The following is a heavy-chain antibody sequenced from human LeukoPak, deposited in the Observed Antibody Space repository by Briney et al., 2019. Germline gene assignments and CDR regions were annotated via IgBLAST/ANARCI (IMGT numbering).Heavy chain of an antibody. Sequence: SETLSLTCTVSGDSINNNNYYWGWIRQPPGKGLEWIGNIYYNGRTYYSPSLKSRGTMFVDTSKNQFSLKLSSVTAADTAVYYCARASPLYSSSVYYFDYWGQGTLVTVSS. CDR3: ARASPLYSSSVYYFDY. J-gene: IGHJ4*02. D-gene: IGHD6-13*01. V-gene: IGHV4-39*07. CDR2: IYYNGRT. CDR1: GDSINNNNYY.